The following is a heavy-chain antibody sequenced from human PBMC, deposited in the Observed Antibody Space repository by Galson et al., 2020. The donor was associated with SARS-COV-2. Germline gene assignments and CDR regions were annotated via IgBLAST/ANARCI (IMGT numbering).Heavy chain of an antibody. D-gene: IGHD4-17*01. CDR3: ARNYGDYEGDPFDY. J-gene: IGHJ4*02. Sequence: SETLSLTCTVSGYSISSGYYWGWIRQPPGKGLEWLGSIYHSGSTYYNPSLKSRVTISVDTSKNQFSLKLSSVTAADTAVYYCARNYGDYEGDPFDYWGQGTLVTVSS. CDR2: IYHSGST. CDR1: GYSISSGYY. V-gene: IGHV4-38-2*02.